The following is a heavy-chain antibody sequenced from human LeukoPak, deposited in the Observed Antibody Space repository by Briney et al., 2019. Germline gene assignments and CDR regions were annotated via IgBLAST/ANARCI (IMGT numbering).Heavy chain of an antibody. CDR2: ISSGGNTI. J-gene: IGHJ4*02. CDR3: ARSSGSPYVTFDY. V-gene: IGHV3-48*03. Sequence: PGGSLRLSCAASGFTFSNYEMNWVRQAPGKGLEWLSYISSGGNTIYYADSVKGRFTSSRDNAKNSLYLQMNSLRAEDTAVYYCARSSGSPYVTFDYWGQGTLVTVSS. CDR1: GFTFSNYE. D-gene: IGHD1-26*01.